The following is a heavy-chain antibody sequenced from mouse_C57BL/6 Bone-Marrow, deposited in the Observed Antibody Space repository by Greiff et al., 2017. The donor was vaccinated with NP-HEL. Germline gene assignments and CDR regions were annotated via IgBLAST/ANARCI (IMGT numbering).Heavy chain of an antibody. CDR2: IWSGGST. V-gene: IGHV2-2*01. CDR1: GFSLTSYG. J-gene: IGHJ4*01. Sequence: VQLQQSGPGLVQPSQSLSITCTVSGFSLTSYGVHWVRQSPGKGLEWLGVIWSGGSTDYNAAFISRLSISKDNSKSQVFFKMNSLQADDTAIYYCASFVPYAMDYWGQGTSVTVSS. CDR3: ASFVPYAMDY.